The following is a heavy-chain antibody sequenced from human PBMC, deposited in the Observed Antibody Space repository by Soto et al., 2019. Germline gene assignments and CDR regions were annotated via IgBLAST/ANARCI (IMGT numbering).Heavy chain of an antibody. CDR2: ISYSGST. J-gene: IGHJ5*02. CDR3: SRRAPEGFDP. V-gene: IGHV4-39*01. CDR1: GCSLYRTPYY. Sequence: SETRSLTWPFAGCSLYRTPYYCVCLLPSPGRGLEWIASISYSGSTFYNPSLKSRVTIFVHTSKNEFSLKPSSVTAADTALYYCSRRAPEGFDPWGQGNLVNVSS.